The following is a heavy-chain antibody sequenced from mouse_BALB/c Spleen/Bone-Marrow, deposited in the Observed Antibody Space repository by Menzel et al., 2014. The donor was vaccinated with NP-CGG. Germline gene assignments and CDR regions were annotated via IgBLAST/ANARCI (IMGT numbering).Heavy chain of an antibody. CDR2: INPSNGGT. J-gene: IGHJ1*01. V-gene: IGHV1S81*02. Sequence: VQLQQSGAELVKPGASVKLSCKASGYSFTRYYMYWVKQRPGQGLEWIGEINPSNGGTNFNEKFKSKATLTVDKSSSTAYMQFSSLTSEDSAVYYCTRSNYGYWDFDVWGAGITVTVSS. D-gene: IGHD1-1*01. CDR1: GYSFTRYY. CDR3: TRSNYGYWDFDV.